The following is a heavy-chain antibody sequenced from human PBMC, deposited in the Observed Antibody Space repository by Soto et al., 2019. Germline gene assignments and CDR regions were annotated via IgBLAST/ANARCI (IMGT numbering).Heavy chain of an antibody. CDR2: IYYSGST. D-gene: IGHD1-20*01. CDR1: GGTISSFC. Sequence: SLPICLPCTVAGGTISSFCWSWIRKPPGKGLEWIGYIYYSGSTNYNPSLKSRVTISVDTSKNQFSLKLSSVTAADTAVYYCARWYNWNDFDAFDIWGQGTMVTVSS. CDR3: ARWYNWNDFDAFDI. V-gene: IGHV4-59*01. J-gene: IGHJ3*02.